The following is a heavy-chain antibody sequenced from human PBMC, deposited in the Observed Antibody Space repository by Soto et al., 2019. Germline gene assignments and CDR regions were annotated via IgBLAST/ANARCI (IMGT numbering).Heavy chain of an antibody. CDR1: GFTFSSYS. Sequence: QLGGSLRLSCASSGFTFSSYSMNWVRQAPGKGLEWVSYISSSSSTIYYADSVKGRFTISRDNAKNSLYLQMNSLRDEDTAVYYCARPMYSSSHDAFDIWGQGTRVTVSS. V-gene: IGHV3-48*02. CDR2: ISSSSSTI. J-gene: IGHJ3*02. CDR3: ARPMYSSSHDAFDI. D-gene: IGHD6-13*01.